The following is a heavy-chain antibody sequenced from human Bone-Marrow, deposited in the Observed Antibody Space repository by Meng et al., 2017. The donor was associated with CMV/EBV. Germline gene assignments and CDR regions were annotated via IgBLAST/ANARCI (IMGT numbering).Heavy chain of an antibody. Sequence: GRSLRLSCAASGFTFSSYSMNWVRQAPGKGLEWVSSISSSSSYIYYADSVKGRFTISRDNAKNSLYLQMNSLRAEDTAVYYCARDPRAYFDYWGQGTLFTVPS. J-gene: IGHJ4*02. CDR3: ARDPRAYFDY. CDR2: ISSSSSYI. CDR1: GFTFSSYS. V-gene: IGHV3-21*01.